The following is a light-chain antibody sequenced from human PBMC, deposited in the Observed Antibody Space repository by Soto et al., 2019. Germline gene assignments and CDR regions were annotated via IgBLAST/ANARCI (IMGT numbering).Light chain of an antibody. Sequence: EIVLTQSPATLSLSPGERATLSCRASQSVGSYLAWYQQKPAQAPRLLIYDASNVATGIPARFSGIGSGTDFAPTINCREPEDFAVYFCQQRSNWLTFGGGTKVEIK. J-gene: IGKJ4*01. V-gene: IGKV3-11*01. CDR2: DAS. CDR1: QSVGSY. CDR3: QQRSNWLT.